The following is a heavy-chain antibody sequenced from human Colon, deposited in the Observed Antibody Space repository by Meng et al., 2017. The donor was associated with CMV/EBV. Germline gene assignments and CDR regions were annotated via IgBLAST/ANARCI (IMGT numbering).Heavy chain of an antibody. CDR3: ARDGYSHSWSSEVYSDS. V-gene: IGHV1-18*01. J-gene: IGHJ4*02. CDR1: YTVVNYG. Sequence: YTVVNYGITWVRQAPGQGLEWMGWISPYHAKTNYAQRVQDRITMTTDTSTSTAYMELKSLRSDDAAVYYCARDGYSHSWSSEVYSDSWGQGTLVTVSS. D-gene: IGHD5-12*01. CDR2: ISPYHAKT.